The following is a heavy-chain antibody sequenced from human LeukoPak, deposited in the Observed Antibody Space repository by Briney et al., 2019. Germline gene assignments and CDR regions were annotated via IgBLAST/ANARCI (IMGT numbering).Heavy chain of an antibody. CDR1: GFTFSSYG. D-gene: IGHD6-19*01. V-gene: IGHV3-30*02. J-gene: IGHJ4*02. CDR2: IRYDGSNK. Sequence: PGGSLRLSCAASGFTFSSYGMHWVRPAPGKGLEWVAFIRYDGSNKYYADSVKGRFTISRDNSKNTLYLQMNSLRAEDTAVYYCAKDHGYSSGCSDYWGQGTLVTVSS. CDR3: AKDHGYSSGCSDY.